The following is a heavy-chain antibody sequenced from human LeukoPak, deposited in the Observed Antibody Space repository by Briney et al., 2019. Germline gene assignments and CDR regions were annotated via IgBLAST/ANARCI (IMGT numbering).Heavy chain of an antibody. CDR2: ISGSSSYI. CDR1: GFTFSSYS. J-gene: IGHJ4*02. V-gene: IGHV3-21*01. D-gene: IGHD3-10*01. CDR3: ARDRGSGSYTKLDY. Sequence: GGSLRLSCAASGFTFSSYSMNWVRQAPGKGLEWVSSISGSSSYIYYADSVKGRFTISRDNAKNSLYLQMNSLRAEDTAVYYCARDRGSGSYTKLDYWGQGTLVTVSS.